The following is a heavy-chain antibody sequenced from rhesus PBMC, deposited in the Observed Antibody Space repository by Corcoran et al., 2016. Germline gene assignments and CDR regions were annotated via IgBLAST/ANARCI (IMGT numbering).Heavy chain of an antibody. D-gene: IGHD6-37*01. CDR1: GGSISSGYYY. Sequence: QVQLQESGPGLVKPSEPLSLPCAVSGGSISSGYYYWSWIRPPPGKGLEWIGRISGSGGSTDYNPSLKSRVTISKDASKNQFSLKLNSATAADTAVYYCARYRGGGTWVFDYWGQGVLVTVSS. CDR3: ARYRGGGTWVFDY. CDR2: ISGSGGST. J-gene: IGHJ4*01. V-gene: IGHV4-173*01.